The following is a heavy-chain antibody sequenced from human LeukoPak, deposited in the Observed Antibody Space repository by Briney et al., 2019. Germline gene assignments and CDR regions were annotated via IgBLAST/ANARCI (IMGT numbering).Heavy chain of an antibody. J-gene: IGHJ4*02. CDR1: GDSISSGSYY. Sequence: SQTLSLTCTVSGDSISSGSYYWSWIRQPAGKGLEWIGRIYTSGNTYYNPSLKSRVTISVDTSKNQFSLKLSSVTAADTAMYCCAREVGGSYYGPTDHRGQGTLVTVSS. V-gene: IGHV4-61*02. CDR2: IYTSGNT. D-gene: IGHD3-10*01. CDR3: AREVGGSYYGPTDH.